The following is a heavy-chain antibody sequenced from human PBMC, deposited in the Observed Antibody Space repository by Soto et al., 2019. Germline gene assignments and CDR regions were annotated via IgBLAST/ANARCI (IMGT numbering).Heavy chain of an antibody. CDR1: GFTFSSYE. D-gene: IGHD3-3*01. CDR2: ISSSGSTI. J-gene: IGHJ6*02. CDR3: ARVHSGRYDFWSGYYRQGYYGRDV. Sequence: PGGSLRLSCAASGFTFSSYEMNWVRQAPGKGLEWVSYISSSGSTIYYADSVKGRFTISRDNAKNSLYLQMNSLRAEDTAVYYCARVHSGRYDFWSGYYRQGYYGRDVWGQGTPGSVFS. V-gene: IGHV3-48*03.